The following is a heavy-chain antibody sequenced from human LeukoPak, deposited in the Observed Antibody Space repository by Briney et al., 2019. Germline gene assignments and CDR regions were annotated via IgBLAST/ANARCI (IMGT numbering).Heavy chain of an antibody. Sequence: ASVKVSCKASGYTFTSYDINWVRQATGQGLEWMGWMNPNSGNTGYAQKFQGRVTMTRSTSISTAYMELSSLRSEDTAAYYCASWDVDTAMSEGDYWGQGTLVTVSS. CDR2: MNPNSGNT. V-gene: IGHV1-8*01. CDR1: GYTFTSYD. CDR3: ASWDVDTAMSEGDY. D-gene: IGHD5-18*01. J-gene: IGHJ4*02.